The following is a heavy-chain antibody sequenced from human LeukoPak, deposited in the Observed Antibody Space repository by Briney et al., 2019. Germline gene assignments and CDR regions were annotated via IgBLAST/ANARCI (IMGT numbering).Heavy chain of an antibody. CDR3: ARRAHSGPMITLDY. D-gene: IGHD3-16*01. CDR2: IYPGDSNS. Sequence: GESLKISCRGSGYDFTIYWIVWVRQMPGKGLEWIGAIYPGDSNSGYGPSFQGQVTISADNSISTAYLQWSSLKASDTAMYYCARRAHSGPMITLDYWGQGTLVTVSS. V-gene: IGHV5-51*01. J-gene: IGHJ4*02. CDR1: GYDFTIYW.